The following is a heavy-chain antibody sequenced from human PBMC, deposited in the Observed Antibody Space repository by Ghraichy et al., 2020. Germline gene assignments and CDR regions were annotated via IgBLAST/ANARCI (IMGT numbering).Heavy chain of an antibody. Sequence: GGSLRLSCAASGFTFSNAWMNWVRQAPGKGLEWVGRIKSKTDGGTTDYAAPVKGRFTISRDYSKNTLYLQMNSLKTEDTAVYYCTTDSREYQLLITRAGYWGQGTLVTVSS. CDR3: TTDSREYQLLITRAGY. J-gene: IGHJ4*02. V-gene: IGHV3-15*07. CDR1: GFTFSNAW. D-gene: IGHD2-2*01. CDR2: IKSKTDGGTT.